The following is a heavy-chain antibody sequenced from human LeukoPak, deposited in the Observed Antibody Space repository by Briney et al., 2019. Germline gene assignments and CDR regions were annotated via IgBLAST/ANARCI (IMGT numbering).Heavy chain of an antibody. CDR2: IIPIFGTA. Sequence: GASVKVSCKASGYTFTGYYMHWVRQAPGQGLEWMGGIIPIFGTANYAQKFQGRVTITTDESTSTAYMELSSLRSEDTAVYYCATPSRDYCSSTSCYLGHYIDAFDIWGQGTMVTVSS. V-gene: IGHV1-69*05. J-gene: IGHJ3*02. D-gene: IGHD2-2*01. CDR3: ATPSRDYCSSTSCYLGHYIDAFDI. CDR1: GYTFTGYY.